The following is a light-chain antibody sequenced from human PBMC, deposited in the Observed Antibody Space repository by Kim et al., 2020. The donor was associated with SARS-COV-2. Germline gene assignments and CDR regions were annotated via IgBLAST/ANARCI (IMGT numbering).Light chain of an antibody. V-gene: IGKV4-1*01. J-gene: IGKJ4*01. CDR1: QNVLSSSNNKNY. CDR3: QQYYSPPLT. Sequence: ATINGKSSQNVLSSSNNKNYLAWYQQKAGQPPNLLIFWASTRESGVPDRFSGSGSGTDFTLTISSLQAEDVAVYYCQQYYSPPLTFGGGTKVDIK. CDR2: WAS.